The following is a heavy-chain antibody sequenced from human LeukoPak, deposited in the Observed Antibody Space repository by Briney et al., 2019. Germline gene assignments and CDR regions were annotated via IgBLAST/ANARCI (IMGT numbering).Heavy chain of an antibody. CDR1: GGTFSSYA. D-gene: IGHD6-19*01. CDR2: IIPIFGTA. CDR3: AREHGYSSGWYFVGPSEQESYNWFDP. V-gene: IGHV1-69*05. Sequence: SEKVSCKASGGTFSSYAISWVRQAPGQGLEWMGGIIPIFGTANYAQKFQGRVTITTDESTSTAYMELSSLRSEDTAVYYCAREHGYSSGWYFVGPSEQESYNWFDPWGQGTLVTVSS. J-gene: IGHJ5*02.